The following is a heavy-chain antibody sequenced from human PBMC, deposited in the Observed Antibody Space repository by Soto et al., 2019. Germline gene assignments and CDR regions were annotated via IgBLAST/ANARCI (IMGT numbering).Heavy chain of an antibody. J-gene: IGHJ6*02. CDR2: INHSGST. Sequence: ASETLSLTCAVYGGSFSGYYWSWIRQPPGKGLEWIGEINHSGSTNYNPSLKSRVTISVDTSKNQFSLKLSSVTAADTAVYYCARLHLGIAAAGTRMYYYYYGMDVWGQGTTVTGSS. V-gene: IGHV4-34*01. CDR1: GGSFSGYY. D-gene: IGHD6-13*01. CDR3: ARLHLGIAAAGTRMYYYYYGMDV.